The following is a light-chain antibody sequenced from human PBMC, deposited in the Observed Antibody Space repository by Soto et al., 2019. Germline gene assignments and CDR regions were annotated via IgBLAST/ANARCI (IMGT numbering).Light chain of an antibody. CDR3: QQSYSTLGT. Sequence: IQMTQSPPSLSASVGDRVIITCRSDHSINNYLNWYQQRPGKVPKLLIYAASTLQSGVPSRFSGSGSGRVFTLTINSLQPEDFATYYCQQSYSTLGTFGRGTRVEI. J-gene: IGKJ2*01. CDR2: AAS. V-gene: IGKV1-39*01. CDR1: HSINNY.